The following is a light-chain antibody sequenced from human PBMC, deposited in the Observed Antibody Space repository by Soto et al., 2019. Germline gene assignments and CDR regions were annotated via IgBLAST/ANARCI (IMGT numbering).Light chain of an antibody. CDR2: DVT. V-gene: IGLV2-14*03. J-gene: IGLJ2*01. Sequence: SALTQPASVSGSPGQSITLSCTGTSSDIGAYNYVSWYQHHPGKAPKLMIYDVTNRPSGVSNRFSGSKSGNTASLTISGLQAEDEADYYCSSYTTRTTLVIFGGGTKLTVL. CDR1: SSDIGAYNY. CDR3: SSYTTRTTLVI.